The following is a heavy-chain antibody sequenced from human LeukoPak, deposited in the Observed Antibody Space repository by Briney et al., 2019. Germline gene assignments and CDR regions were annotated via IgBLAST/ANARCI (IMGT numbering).Heavy chain of an antibody. D-gene: IGHD3-10*01. V-gene: IGHV4-59*01. CDR3: ANGSGSPLWYGMDV. J-gene: IGHJ6*04. CDR1: GGSISSYY. Sequence: SETLSLTWTVSGGSISSYYWSWIRQPPEKGLEWIGYIYYSGSTNYNPSLKSRVTISVDTSKNQFSLKLSSVTAADTAVYYCANGSGSPLWYGMDVWGKGTTVTVSS. CDR2: IYYSGST.